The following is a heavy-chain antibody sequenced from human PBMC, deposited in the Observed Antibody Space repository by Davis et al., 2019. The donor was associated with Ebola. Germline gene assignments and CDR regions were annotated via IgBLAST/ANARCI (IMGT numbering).Heavy chain of an antibody. V-gene: IGHV7-4-1*04. CDR3: ATLPDI. Sequence: ASVKVSCKASGYTFTSYGISWVRQAPGQGLEWMGWINTNTGNPRYAKGFTGRFVFSLDTSVNMAYLLINSLKTEDAAVYYCATLPDIWGQGTMVTVSS. J-gene: IGHJ3*02. CDR2: INTNTGNP. CDR1: GYTFTSYG.